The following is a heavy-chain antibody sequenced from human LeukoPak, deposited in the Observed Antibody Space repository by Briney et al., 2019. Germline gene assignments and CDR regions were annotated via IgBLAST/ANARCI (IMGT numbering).Heavy chain of an antibody. CDR3: TRDPSYCSGGSCYARVGWFDP. D-gene: IGHD2-15*01. J-gene: IGHJ5*02. CDR2: IYYSGST. CDR1: GGSISSYY. V-gene: IGHV4-59*12. Sequence: SETLSLTCTVSGGSISSYYWSWIRQPPGKGLEWIGYIYYSGSTNYNPSLKSRVTISVDTSKNQFSLKLSSVTAADTAAYYCTRDPSYCSGGSCYARVGWFDPWGQGTLVTVSS.